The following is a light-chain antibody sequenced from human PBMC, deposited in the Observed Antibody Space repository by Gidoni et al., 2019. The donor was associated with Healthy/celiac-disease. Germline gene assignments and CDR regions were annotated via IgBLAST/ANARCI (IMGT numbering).Light chain of an antibody. CDR1: PSVSSN. CDR3: QQYNNWPPPMYT. CDR2: GAS. J-gene: IGKJ2*01. Sequence: EIVMTQSPATLSVSPGERATLSCRPSPSVSSNLAWYQQQPGQAPRLLIYGASTRATGIPARFSGSGSGTEFTLTISSLQSEDFAVYYCQQYNNWPPPMYTFGQGTKLEIK. V-gene: IGKV3-15*01.